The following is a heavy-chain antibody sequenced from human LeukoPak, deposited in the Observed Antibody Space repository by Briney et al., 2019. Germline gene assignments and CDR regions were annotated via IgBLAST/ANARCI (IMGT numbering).Heavy chain of an antibody. CDR2: IRYGGSNK. V-gene: IGHV3-30*02. D-gene: IGHD3-3*01. CDR3: AKDPKYYDFWSGYYAYYYYYMDV. J-gene: IGHJ6*03. Sequence: SGGSLRLSCVASGFTFSSYGMHWVRQAPGKGLEWVAFIRYGGSNKCYADPVKGRFTISRDNSKNTLYLQMNSLRAEDTAVYYCAKDPKYYDFWSGYYAYYYYYMDVWGKGTTVTVSS. CDR1: GFTFSSYG.